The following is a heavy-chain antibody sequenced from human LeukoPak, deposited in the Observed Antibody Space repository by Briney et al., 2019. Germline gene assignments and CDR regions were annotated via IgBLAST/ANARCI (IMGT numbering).Heavy chain of an antibody. V-gene: IGHV3-7*04. CDR2: IKQDGSEK. CDR1: GFTSSSYW. CDR3: ARGGTYYDILTGYYTAWYFDY. Sequence: GGSLRLSCAASGFTSSSYWMSWVRQAPGKGLEWVANIKQDGSEKYYVDSVKGRFTISRDNAKNSLYLQMNSLRAEDTAVYYCARGGTYYDILTGYYTAWYFDYWGQGTLVTVSS. J-gene: IGHJ4*02. D-gene: IGHD3-9*01.